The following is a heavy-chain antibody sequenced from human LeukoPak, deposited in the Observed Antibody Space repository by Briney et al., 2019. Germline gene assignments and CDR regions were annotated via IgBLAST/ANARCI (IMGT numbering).Heavy chain of an antibody. CDR2: ISDSGGST. D-gene: IGHD6-13*01. Sequence: GRSLRLSCAASGFTFSSYGMHWVRQAPGKGLEWVSAISDSGGSTYYADSVKGRFTISRDNSKNTLYLQMSSLRAEDTAVYYCAKPLAAAGCFDYWGQGTLVTVSS. J-gene: IGHJ4*02. V-gene: IGHV3-23*01. CDR3: AKPLAAAGCFDY. CDR1: GFTFSSYG.